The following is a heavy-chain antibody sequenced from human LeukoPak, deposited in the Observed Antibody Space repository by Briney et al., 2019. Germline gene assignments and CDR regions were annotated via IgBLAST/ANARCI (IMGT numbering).Heavy chain of an antibody. CDR2: FDPEDGET. CDR1: GYTLTELS. J-gene: IGHJ4*02. Sequence: ASVTVSCKVSGYTLTELSMHWVRQAPGKGLEWMGGFDPEDGETIYAQKFQGRVTITTDQSTNTAYMELSSLRSEDTAVYYCARDGYSGYGPREYYFDYWGQGTLVTVSS. CDR3: ARDGYSGYGPREYYFDY. D-gene: IGHD5-12*01. V-gene: IGHV1-24*01.